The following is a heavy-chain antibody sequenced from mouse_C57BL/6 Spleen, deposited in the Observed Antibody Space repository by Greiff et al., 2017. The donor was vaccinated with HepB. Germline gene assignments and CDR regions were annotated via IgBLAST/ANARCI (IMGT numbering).Heavy chain of an antibody. CDR1: GYTFTDYN. CDR2: INPNNGGT. V-gene: IGHV1-18*01. Sequence: VQLQQSGPELVKPGASVKIPCKASGYTFTDYNMDWVKQSHGKSLEWIGDINPNNGGTIYNQKFKGKATLTVDKSSITAYMELRSLTSEDTAVYYCARITTVVAQWYFDVWGTGTTVTVSS. CDR3: ARITTVVAQWYFDV. J-gene: IGHJ1*03. D-gene: IGHD1-1*01.